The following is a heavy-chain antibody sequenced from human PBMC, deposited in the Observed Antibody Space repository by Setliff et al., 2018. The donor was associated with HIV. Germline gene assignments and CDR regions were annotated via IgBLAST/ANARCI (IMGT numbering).Heavy chain of an antibody. CDR1: GGSISSYY. CDR3: ARPRSGTYRGHYYYYMDV. Sequence: SETLSLTCTVSGGSISSYYWSWVRQPPGRGLEWIGYIYYSGSTNYNPSLKSRVTISVDTSKNQFSLKLSSVTAADTAVYYCARPRSGTYRGHYYYYMDVWGKGTTVTVSS. V-gene: IGHV4-59*01. D-gene: IGHD3-10*01. CDR2: IYYSGST. J-gene: IGHJ6*03.